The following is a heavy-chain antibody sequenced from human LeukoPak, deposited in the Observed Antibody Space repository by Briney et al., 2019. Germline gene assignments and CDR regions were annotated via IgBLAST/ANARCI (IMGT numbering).Heavy chain of an antibody. D-gene: IGHD6-19*01. CDR2: IYYSGST. CDR3: ARTSSGWYGKDYYFDY. Sequence: SETLSLTCTVSGGFISSYYWSWIRQPPGKGLEWIGYIYYSGSTNYNPSLKSRVTISVDTSKNQFSLKLSSVTAADTAVYYCARTSSGWYGKDYYFDYWGQGTLVTVSS. V-gene: IGHV4-59*01. J-gene: IGHJ4*02. CDR1: GGFISSYY.